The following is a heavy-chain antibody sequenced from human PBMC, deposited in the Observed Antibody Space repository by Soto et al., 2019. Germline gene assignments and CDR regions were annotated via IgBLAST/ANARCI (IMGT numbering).Heavy chain of an antibody. V-gene: IGHV3-23*01. CDR1: GFTFGTTD. CDR2: IDGSGGIT. Sequence: GGSLRLSCAASGFTFGTTDMSWVRLAPGEGLEWVSTIDGSGGITYYVASVKGRFTISGDNSRNRVYLQMNSLRGDDTALYYCVKNSGWFNTWGQGALVTVSS. CDR3: VKNSGWFNT. D-gene: IGHD3-10*01. J-gene: IGHJ5*02.